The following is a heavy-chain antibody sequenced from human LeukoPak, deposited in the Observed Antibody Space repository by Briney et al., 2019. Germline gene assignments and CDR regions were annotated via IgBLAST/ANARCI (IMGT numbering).Heavy chain of an antibody. Sequence: GGSLRLSCAASGFTFSSYWMTWVRQAPGKGLEWVANINQDGSEKYYVDSVRGRFTISRDNAKNSLYLQMSSLRAEDTAVYYCARAGLLWFGESKFDYWGQGTLATVSS. CDR2: INQDGSEK. CDR3: ARAGLLWFGESKFDY. J-gene: IGHJ4*02. V-gene: IGHV3-7*01. CDR1: GFTFSSYW. D-gene: IGHD3-10*01.